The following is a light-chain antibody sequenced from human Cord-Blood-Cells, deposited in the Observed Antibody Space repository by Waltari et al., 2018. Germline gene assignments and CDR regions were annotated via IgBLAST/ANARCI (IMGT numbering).Light chain of an antibody. CDR3: SSYTSSSTVV. CDR2: DVS. Sequence: QSALTQPASLSGSPGQSITISCTVTSSDAGGYHSVSWYQHHPGKAPKLMIYDVSNRPSGVSNRFGGSKSGNTASLTISGLQAEDEADYYCSSYTSSSTVVFGGGTKLTV. V-gene: IGLV2-14*03. J-gene: IGLJ2*01. CDR1: SSDAGGYHS.